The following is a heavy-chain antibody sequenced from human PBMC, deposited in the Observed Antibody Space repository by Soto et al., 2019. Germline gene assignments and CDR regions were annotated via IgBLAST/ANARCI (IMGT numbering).Heavy chain of an antibody. CDR3: AKDPNDYGDYGSLYYFDY. CDR1: GFTFSSYA. CDR2: ISGSGGST. Sequence: EVQLLESGGGLVQPGGSLRLSCAASGFTFSSYAMSWVRQAPGKGLEWVSAISGSGGSTYYADSVKGRFTISRDNSKNTLYLQMNSLRAEDTAVYYCAKDPNDYGDYGSLYYFDYWGQGTLVTVSS. D-gene: IGHD4-17*01. V-gene: IGHV3-23*01. J-gene: IGHJ4*02.